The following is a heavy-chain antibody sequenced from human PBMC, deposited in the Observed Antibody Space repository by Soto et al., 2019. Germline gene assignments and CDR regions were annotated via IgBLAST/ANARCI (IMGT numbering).Heavy chain of an antibody. CDR1: GFTFSSYG. J-gene: IGHJ6*02. D-gene: IGHD3-3*02. CDR2: NSSSSSYI. CDR3: ASGQETSLAIHYYYGMDV. V-gene: IGHV3-21*01. Sequence: EVQLVESGGGLVKPGGSLRLSCAASGFTFSSYGMNWVRQVPGKGLEWVSSNSSSSSYIYYADSVKGRFTISRDNAKNSLYLQMNSLRAEDTAVYYCASGQETSLAIHYYYGMDVWGQGTTVTVSS.